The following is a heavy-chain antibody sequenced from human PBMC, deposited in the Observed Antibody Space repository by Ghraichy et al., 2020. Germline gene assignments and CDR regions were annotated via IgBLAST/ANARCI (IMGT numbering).Heavy chain of an antibody. D-gene: IGHD4-17*01. CDR1: GFTVSSNY. CDR2: IYSGGSA. Sequence: GGSLRLSCAASGFTVSSNYMSWVRQAPGKGLEWVSVIYSGGSAYYADSVKGRFTISRDNSKNTLYLQMNSLRAEDTAVYYCARDPGKYGDYGTFECWGQGTLVTVSS. CDR3: ARDPGKYGDYGTFEC. V-gene: IGHV3-66*01. J-gene: IGHJ4*02.